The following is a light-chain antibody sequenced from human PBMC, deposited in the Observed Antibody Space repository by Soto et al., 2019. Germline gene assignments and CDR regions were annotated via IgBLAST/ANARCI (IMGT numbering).Light chain of an antibody. CDR3: QQYYNYST. CDR2: DAS. J-gene: IGKJ1*01. Sequence: DIQMTQSPSTLYASVGDRVTITCRASQSISSWLAWYQQKPGKAPDLLIYDASKLQSGVPSSFSGSESGTEFTLTIPSLQPDDFATYYCQQYYNYSTFGQGTKVEVK. V-gene: IGKV1-5*01. CDR1: QSISSW.